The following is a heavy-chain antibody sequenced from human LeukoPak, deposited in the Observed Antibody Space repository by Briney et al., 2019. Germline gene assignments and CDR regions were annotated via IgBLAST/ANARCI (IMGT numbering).Heavy chain of an antibody. CDR3: ARDTRYCSSTSCYSYYYYMDV. Sequence: GASVKVSCKASGYTFTGYYMHWVRQAPGQGLEWMGWNNPNSGGTNYAQKFQGRVTMTRDTSISTAYMELSRLRSDDTAVYYCARDTRYCSSTSCYSYYYYMDVWGKGTTVTVSS. D-gene: IGHD2-2*01. V-gene: IGHV1-2*02. CDR2: NNPNSGGT. J-gene: IGHJ6*03. CDR1: GYTFTGYY.